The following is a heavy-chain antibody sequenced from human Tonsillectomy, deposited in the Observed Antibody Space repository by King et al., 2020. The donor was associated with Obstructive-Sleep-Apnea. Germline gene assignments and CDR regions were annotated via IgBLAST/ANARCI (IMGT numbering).Heavy chain of an antibody. J-gene: IGHJ6*02. Sequence: DVQLVESGGGLVKPGGSLRLSCAASGFTFSSYSMNWVRQAPGKGLEWVSSISSSSSYIYYADSVKGRFTISRDNAKNSLYLQMNSLRAGDTAVYYWARTLSGGSTRTYGMDVWGQGTTVTVSS. CDR3: ARTLSGGSTRTYGMDV. V-gene: IGHV3-21*01. CDR2: ISSSSSYI. D-gene: IGHD2-2*01. CDR1: GFTFSSYS.